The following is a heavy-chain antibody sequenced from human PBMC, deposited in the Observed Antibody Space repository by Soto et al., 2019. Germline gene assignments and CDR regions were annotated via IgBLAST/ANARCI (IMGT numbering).Heavy chain of an antibody. CDR2: IIPIFGTA. CDR3: ARVGHYYYGMDV. J-gene: IGHJ6*02. Sequence: GASVKVSCKASGGTFSSYAISWVRQAPGQGLEWMGGIIPIFGTANYAQKFQGRVTITRDTSASTVYMELSSLSSEDTAVYYCARVGHYYYGMDVWGQGTTVTVSS. V-gene: IGHV1-69*05. D-gene: IGHD3-3*01. CDR1: GGTFSSYA.